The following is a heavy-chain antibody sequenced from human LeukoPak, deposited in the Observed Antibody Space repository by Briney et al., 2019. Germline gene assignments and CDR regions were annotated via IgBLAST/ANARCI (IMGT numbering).Heavy chain of an antibody. CDR1: GYTFTSYY. Sequence: ASVKVSCKASGYTFTSYYMHWVRQAPGQGLEWMGIINPSGGSTSYAQKFQGRVTMTRDTSTRTAYMELRSLRSDDTAVYFCAKDYDYIVDYWGQGTLVTVSS. V-gene: IGHV1-46*01. CDR3: AKDYDYIVDY. J-gene: IGHJ4*02. CDR2: INPSGGST. D-gene: IGHD4-11*01.